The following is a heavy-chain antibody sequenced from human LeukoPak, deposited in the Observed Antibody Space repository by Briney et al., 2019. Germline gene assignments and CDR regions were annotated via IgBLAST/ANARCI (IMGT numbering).Heavy chain of an antibody. D-gene: IGHD3-9*01. V-gene: IGHV1-69*13. CDR2: IIPIFGTA. J-gene: IGHJ5*02. CDR3: ARELNYDILTGYYLQNWFDP. Sequence: ASVTVSCTASGGTFSSYAISWVRQAPGQGLEWMGGIIPIFGTANYAQKFQGRVTITADESTSTAYMELSSLRSEDTAVYYCARELNYDILTGYYLQNWFDPWGQGTLVTVSS. CDR1: GGTFSSYA.